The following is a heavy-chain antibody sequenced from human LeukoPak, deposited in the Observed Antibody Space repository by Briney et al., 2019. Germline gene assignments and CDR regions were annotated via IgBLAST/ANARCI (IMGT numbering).Heavy chain of an antibody. D-gene: IGHD2-21*01. J-gene: IGHJ4*02. CDR3: ARGVRSTSLDY. V-gene: IGHV4-39*07. CDR2: IYYSGST. Sequence: ETLSLTCTVSGGSISSSSYYWGWIRQPPGTGLEWIGSIYYSGSTYYNPSLKSRVTISVDTSKNQFSLKLSSVTAADTAVYYCARGVRSTSLDYWGQGTLVTVSS. CDR1: GGSISSSSYY.